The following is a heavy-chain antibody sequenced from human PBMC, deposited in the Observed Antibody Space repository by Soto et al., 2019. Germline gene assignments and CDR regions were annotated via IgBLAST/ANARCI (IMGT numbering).Heavy chain of an antibody. CDR3: VRAYDYASPPFDY. Sequence: GGSLRLSCAASGFTFSSYSMNWVRQAPGKGLEWVSYISSSSSTIYYADSVKGRFTISRDNAKNSLYLQMNSLRAEDTAVYYCVRAYDYASPPFDYWGQGTLVTVSS. D-gene: IGHD4-17*01. J-gene: IGHJ4*02. V-gene: IGHV3-48*01. CDR2: ISSSSSTI. CDR1: GFTFSSYS.